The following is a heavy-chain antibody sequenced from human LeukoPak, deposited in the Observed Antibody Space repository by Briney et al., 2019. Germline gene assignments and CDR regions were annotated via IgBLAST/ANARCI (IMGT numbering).Heavy chain of an antibody. CDR1: GFTFSSHA. J-gene: IGHJ4*02. CDR2: ISWNSGSI. CDR3: AKDLGPGSMATSPGFDY. V-gene: IGHV3-9*01. D-gene: IGHD5-24*01. Sequence: GGSLRLSCAASGFTFSSHAMSWVRQAPGKGLEWVSGISWNSGSIGYADSVKGRFTISRDNAKTSLYLQMNSLRAEDTALYYCAKDLGPGSMATSPGFDYWGQGTLVTVSS.